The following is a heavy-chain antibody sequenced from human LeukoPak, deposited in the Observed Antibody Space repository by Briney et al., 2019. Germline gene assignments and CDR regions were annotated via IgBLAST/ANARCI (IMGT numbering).Heavy chain of an antibody. D-gene: IGHD2-21*02. CDR1: GGSISSYY. Sequence: SETLSLTCTVSGGSISSYYWSWIRQPAGKGLEWIGEISHFGSTKYIPSLESRVSLSLDTSKNQFSLELSSVTAADTAIYYCARRKGDRDRFPYYYYMDVWGKGTTVTISS. J-gene: IGHJ6*03. CDR3: ARRKGDRDRFPYYYYMDV. CDR2: ISHFGST. V-gene: IGHV4-34*01.